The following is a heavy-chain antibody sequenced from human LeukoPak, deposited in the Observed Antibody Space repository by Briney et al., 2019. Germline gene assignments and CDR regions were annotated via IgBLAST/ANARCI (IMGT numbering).Heavy chain of an antibody. J-gene: IGHJ5*02. CDR3: ARGPGTVGLSP. D-gene: IGHD1/OR15-1a*01. CDR2: INHSGDT. V-gene: IGHV4-34*01. CDR1: GGSFTNYY. Sequence: SETLSLTCNVSGGSFTNYYWSWIRQTPDKGLEWIGQINHSGDTSYNPSLRSRVTLSVDRSKNQFSLKVTSVTAADTGVYYCARGPGTVGLSPWGQGNLVTVSS.